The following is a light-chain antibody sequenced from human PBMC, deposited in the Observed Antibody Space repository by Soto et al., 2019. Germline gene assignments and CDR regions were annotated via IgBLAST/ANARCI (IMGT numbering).Light chain of an antibody. CDR2: DAS. CDR3: QQYDNFPLT. J-gene: IGKJ4*01. V-gene: IGKV1-33*01. Sequence: DIQMTQSPSSLSASVGDRVTITCHARQDINKYLNWYQQKPGKAPKLLIFDASKLETGVPSRFSGSGSGTDFTFTISSLQPEDIATYYCQQYDNFPLTFGGGTKVDIK. CDR1: QDINKY.